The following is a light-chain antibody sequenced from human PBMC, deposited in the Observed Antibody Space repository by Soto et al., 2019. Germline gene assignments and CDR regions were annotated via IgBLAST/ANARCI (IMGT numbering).Light chain of an antibody. CDR2: GAS. CDR3: QQANSLPLT. J-gene: IGKJ4*01. CDR1: HSVGSH. V-gene: IGKV3D-15*01. Sequence: MTQSKATLSVSPGERVTLSCRTSHSVGSHVSWYQQKPGQAPRLLIYGASSRATGIPDRFSGSGSGTDFTLTISSLQPEDFATYYCQQANSLPLTFGGVTKV.